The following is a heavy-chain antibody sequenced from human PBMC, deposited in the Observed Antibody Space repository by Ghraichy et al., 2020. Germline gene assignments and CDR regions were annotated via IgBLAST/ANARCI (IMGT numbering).Heavy chain of an antibody. Sequence: SQTLSLTCTVSGGSIRSYYWSWIRQSPGKGLEWIGYIYYSGSTNYNPSLKSRVTISLDTSKNQFSLKLSSVTAADTAVYYCARQRGGSSWSGYYYYGMDVWGQGTTVTVSS. CDR3: ARQRGGSSWSGYYYYGMDV. CDR2: IYYSGST. V-gene: IGHV4-59*08. J-gene: IGHJ6*02. CDR1: GGSIRSYY. D-gene: IGHD6-13*01.